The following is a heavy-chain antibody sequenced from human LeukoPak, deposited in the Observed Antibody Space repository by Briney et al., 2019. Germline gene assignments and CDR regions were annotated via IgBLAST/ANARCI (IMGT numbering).Heavy chain of an antibody. D-gene: IGHD3-22*01. CDR2: INHSGST. CDR3: ARENDDSSGYYLFDY. J-gene: IGHJ4*02. Sequence: SETLSLTCAVYGGSFSGYYWSWIRQPPGKGLEWIGEINHSGSTNYNPSLKSRVTISVDTSKTQFSLKLRSVTAADTAVYYCARENDDSSGYYLFDYWGQGTLVTVSS. CDR1: GGSFSGYY. V-gene: IGHV4-34*01.